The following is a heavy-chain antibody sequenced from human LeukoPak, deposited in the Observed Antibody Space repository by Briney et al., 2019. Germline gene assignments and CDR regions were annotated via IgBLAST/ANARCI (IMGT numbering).Heavy chain of an antibody. Sequence: ASVTVSCKASGYTFTVYYMHWVRQAPGQGLEWLGWSNPNSGGTNYAQKFQGRVTLTRDMSISTAYMELSGLTSDDTAIYYCARGTTAATPYYFALWGQGTQVTVSS. CDR3: ARGTTAATPYYFAL. J-gene: IGHJ4*02. V-gene: IGHV1-2*02. CDR2: SNPNSGGT. CDR1: GYTFTVYY. D-gene: IGHD2-15*01.